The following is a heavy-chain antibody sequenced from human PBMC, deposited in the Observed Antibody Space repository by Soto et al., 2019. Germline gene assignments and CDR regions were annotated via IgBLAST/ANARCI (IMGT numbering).Heavy chain of an antibody. Sequence: ASVKVSCKVSGYTLTELSMHWVRQAPGKGLEWMGGFDPEDGETIYAQKFQGRVTMTEDTSTDTAYMELSSLRSEDTAVYYCATVDPGYCSSTSCYNPYSYYYGMDVWGQGTTVTVSS. D-gene: IGHD2-2*02. CDR3: ATVDPGYCSSTSCYNPYSYYYGMDV. J-gene: IGHJ6*02. CDR1: GYTLTELS. V-gene: IGHV1-24*01. CDR2: FDPEDGET.